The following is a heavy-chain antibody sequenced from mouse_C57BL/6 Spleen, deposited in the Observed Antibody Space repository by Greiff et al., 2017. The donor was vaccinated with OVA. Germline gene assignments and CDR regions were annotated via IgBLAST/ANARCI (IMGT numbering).Heavy chain of an antibody. D-gene: IGHD2-12*01. CDR2: IDPENGDT. Sequence: VQLKESGAELVRPGASVKLSCTASGFNIKDDYMHWVKQRPEQGLEWIGWIDPENGDTEYASKFQGKATITADTSSNTAYLQLSSLTSEDTAVYYCTKNYYSSYYFDYWGQGTTLTVSS. V-gene: IGHV14-4*01. J-gene: IGHJ2*01. CDR3: TKNYYSSYYFDY. CDR1: GFNIKDDY.